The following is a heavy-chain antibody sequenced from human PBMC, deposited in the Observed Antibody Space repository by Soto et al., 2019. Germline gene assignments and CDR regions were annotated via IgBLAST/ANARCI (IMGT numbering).Heavy chain of an antibody. CDR2: VSGSGGTT. CDR1: GFTFSSYA. V-gene: IGHV3-23*01. Sequence: GSLRLSCVASGFTFSSYAMSWVRQAPGKGLEWVSAVSGSGGTTYYADSVKGRFTISRDNAKNTLYLQMNSLRAEDTAVYYCARGFSGQDYWGQGTLVTVSS. D-gene: IGHD6-19*01. CDR3: ARGFSGQDY. J-gene: IGHJ4*02.